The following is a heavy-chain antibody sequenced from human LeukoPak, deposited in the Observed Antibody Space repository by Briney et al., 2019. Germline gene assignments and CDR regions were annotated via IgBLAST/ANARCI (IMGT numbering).Heavy chain of an antibody. CDR2: IYSGGST. Sequence: AGGSLRLSCAASGFTVSSNYMSWVRQAPGKGLEWVSVIYSGGSTYYADSVKGRFTISRDNSKNTLYLQMNSLRAEDTAVYYCAKAGPDYYDSSGYYFGFDYWGQGTLVTVSS. J-gene: IGHJ4*02. CDR3: AKAGPDYYDSSGYYFGFDY. V-gene: IGHV3-53*01. D-gene: IGHD3-22*01. CDR1: GFTVSSNY.